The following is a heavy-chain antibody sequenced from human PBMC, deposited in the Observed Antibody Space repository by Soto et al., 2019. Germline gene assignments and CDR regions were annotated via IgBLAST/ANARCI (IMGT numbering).Heavy chain of an antibody. Sequence: ETLSLTCTVSGGSISSTSYYWGWVRQPPGKGLEWIGGIFYSGSTYYNPSLKSRVTISVDTSKNQFSLKLSSVTAADTAVYYCARMGLDDTLTGYYFDHWGQGSLVTVSS. CDR2: IFYSGST. D-gene: IGHD3-9*01. V-gene: IGHV4-39*01. CDR1: GGSISSTSYY. CDR3: ARMGLDDTLTGYYFDH. J-gene: IGHJ4*02.